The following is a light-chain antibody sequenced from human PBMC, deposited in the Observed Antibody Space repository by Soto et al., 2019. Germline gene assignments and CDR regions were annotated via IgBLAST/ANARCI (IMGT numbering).Light chain of an antibody. CDR3: MQALQTPAT. J-gene: IGKJ1*01. Sequence: DIVMTQSPLSLPVTPGEPASISCRSSQSLLHSDGYNYLDWYLQKPGQSPQLLIYLGSNRASGVPGRFNGIGSGTDFTLKISRVEAEDVGVYYCMQALQTPATFGQGTKVEIK. V-gene: IGKV2-28*01. CDR2: LGS. CDR1: QSLLHSDGYNY.